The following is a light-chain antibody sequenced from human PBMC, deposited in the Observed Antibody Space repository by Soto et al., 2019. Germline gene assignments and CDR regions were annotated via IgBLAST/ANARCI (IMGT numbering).Light chain of an antibody. CDR2: EDK. V-gene: IGLV6-57*02. CDR1: SGRIATNY. J-gene: IGLJ2*01. Sequence: NFMLTQPHSVSEFPGKTVTISCTGSSGRIATNYVQWYQQRPGSAPTTVIYEDKQRPSGVPDRFSASIDSSSNSAAPTISALQTADEADDYCQPYYNNDFVVFGGGTQLTVL. CDR3: QPYYNNDFVV.